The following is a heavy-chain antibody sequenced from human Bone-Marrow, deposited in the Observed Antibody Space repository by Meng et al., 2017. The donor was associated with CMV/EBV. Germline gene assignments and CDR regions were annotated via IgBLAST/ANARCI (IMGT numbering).Heavy chain of an antibody. J-gene: IGHJ4*02. D-gene: IGHD3-3*01. CDR3: AREGGTYYDFWSGSPYYFDY. Sequence: SSVKVSCKTSGSTFSSYAISWVRQAPGQGLEWMGGIIPIFGTANYAQKFQGRVTITTDESTSTAYMELSSLRSEDTAVYYCAREGGTYYDFWSGSPYYFDYWGQGTLVTVSS. CDR2: IIPIFGTA. CDR1: GSTFSSYA. V-gene: IGHV1-69*05.